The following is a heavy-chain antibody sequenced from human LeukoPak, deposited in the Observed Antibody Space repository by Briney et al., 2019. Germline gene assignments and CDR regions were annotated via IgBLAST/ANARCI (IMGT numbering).Heavy chain of an antibody. CDR2: INTDGATI. Sequence: GGPLRLSCAASGFTFDDYGMSWVRQAPGKGLQWISYINTDGATIYYADSVKGRFTISRDNAKNSLYLQMNSLRAEDTAVYYCARGYDSWDSWGQGTLVTVSS. J-gene: IGHJ4*02. CDR3: ARGYDSWDS. CDR1: GFTFDDYG. V-gene: IGHV3-48*03. D-gene: IGHD3-16*01.